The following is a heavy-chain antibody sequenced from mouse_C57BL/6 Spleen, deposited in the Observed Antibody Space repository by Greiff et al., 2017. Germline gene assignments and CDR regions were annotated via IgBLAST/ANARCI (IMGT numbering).Heavy chain of an antibody. D-gene: IGHD1-1*01. CDR3: ARPSNYYGSRGGFAY. CDR1: GFTFSSYG. CDR2: ISSGGSYT. Sequence: EVKLVESGGDLVKPGGSLKLSCAASGFTFSSYGMSWVRQTPDKRLEWVATISSGGSYTYYPDSVKGRFTISRDNDKNTLYLQMSSLKSEDTDMYYCARPSNYYGSRGGFAYWGQGTLVTVSA. J-gene: IGHJ3*01. V-gene: IGHV5-6*01.